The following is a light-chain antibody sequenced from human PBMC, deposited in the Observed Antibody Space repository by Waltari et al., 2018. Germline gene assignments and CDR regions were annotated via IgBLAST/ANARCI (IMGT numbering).Light chain of an antibody. CDR1: QGIRSW. V-gene: IGKV1-12*01. Sequence: DIQMTQSPSSVSASVGDRVTITCRARQGIRSWLDWYQQKPGKAPKLLIYAASILQSGVPSRFSGSGSGTDFTLTISSLQPEDFATYYCQQANSFPPTFGPGTKVDIK. CDR3: QQANSFPPT. J-gene: IGKJ3*01. CDR2: AAS.